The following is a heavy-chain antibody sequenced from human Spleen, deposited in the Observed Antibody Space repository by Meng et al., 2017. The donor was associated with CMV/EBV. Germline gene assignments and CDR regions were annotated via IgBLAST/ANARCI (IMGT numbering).Heavy chain of an antibody. CDR1: GWSFRGYY. CDR2: INHSGST. Sequence: VYGWSFRGYYWSWVRQPPRKGLEWIGEINHSGSTNYTPSLKSRVTISVDTSKNQFSLKLSSVTAADTAVYYCARGRPYYDSSGYFDYWGQGTLVTVSS. V-gene: IGHV4-34*01. D-gene: IGHD3-22*01. J-gene: IGHJ4*02. CDR3: ARGRPYYDSSGYFDY.